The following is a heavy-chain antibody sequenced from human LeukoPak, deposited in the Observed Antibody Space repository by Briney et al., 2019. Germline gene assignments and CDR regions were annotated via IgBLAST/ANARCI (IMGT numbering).Heavy chain of an antibody. Sequence: SVKVSCKASGGTFSSYTISWVRQAPGQGLEWMGGLIPIFGTANYAQKFQGRVTITADKSTSTAYMELSSLRSEDTAVYYCATRAADIATRPAYYYYYMDVWGKGATVTVSS. V-gene: IGHV1-69*06. CDR2: LIPIFGTA. D-gene: IGHD6-6*01. J-gene: IGHJ6*03. CDR1: GGTFSSYT. CDR3: ATRAADIATRPAYYYYYMDV.